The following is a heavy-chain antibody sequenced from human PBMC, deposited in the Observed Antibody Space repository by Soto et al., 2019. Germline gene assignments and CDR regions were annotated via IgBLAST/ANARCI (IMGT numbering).Heavy chain of an antibody. Sequence: TSETLSLTCTVSGGSISSSSYYWGWIRQPPGKGLEWIGSIYYSGSTYYNPSLKSRVTISVDTSKNQFSLKLSSVTAADTAVYYCARGDCSSTSCSDYYYYYMDVWGKGTTVTVS. J-gene: IGHJ6*03. CDR3: ARGDCSSTSCSDYYYYYMDV. V-gene: IGHV4-39*01. CDR2: IYYSGST. CDR1: GGSISSSSYY. D-gene: IGHD2-2*01.